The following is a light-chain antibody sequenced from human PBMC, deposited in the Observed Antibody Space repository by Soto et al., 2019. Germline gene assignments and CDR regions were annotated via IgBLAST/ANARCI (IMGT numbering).Light chain of an antibody. CDR2: GNS. CDR3: QSYDSSLSGSEV. CDR1: SANIGAGHD. J-gene: IGLJ1*01. V-gene: IGLV1-40*01. Sequence: QSVLTQPPSVSGAPGQRVTISCTGSSANIGAGHDVHWYQQLPGTAPKLLIYGNSNRPSGVPDRFSGSKSGTSASLAITGLQAEDEADYYCQSYDSSLSGSEVFXTGTKVTVL.